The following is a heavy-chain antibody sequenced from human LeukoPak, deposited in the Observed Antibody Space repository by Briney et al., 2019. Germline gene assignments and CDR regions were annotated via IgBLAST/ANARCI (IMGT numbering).Heavy chain of an antibody. CDR2: ISSSGSTI. J-gene: IGHJ4*02. Sequence: GGSLRLSCAASGFTFSSYEMNWVRQAPGKGLEWVSYISSSGSTIYYADSVKGRFTISRDNAKNSLYLQMNSLRDEDTAVYYCVKGETRTSVTGFHSWGQGTLVTVSS. V-gene: IGHV3-48*03. D-gene: IGHD1-1*01. CDR1: GFTFSSYE. CDR3: VKGETRTSVTGFHS.